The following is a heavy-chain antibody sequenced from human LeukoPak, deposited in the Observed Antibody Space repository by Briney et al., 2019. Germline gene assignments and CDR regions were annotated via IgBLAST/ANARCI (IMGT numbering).Heavy chain of an antibody. Sequence: GESLKISCKDSGYKFTRCWIGWVRQMPGKGLEWMGIIYPGDSDTRYSPSFQGQVTISADKSISTAYLQWSSLKASDTAMYYCARNRYSGSSPGAFGYWGQGTLVTVSS. V-gene: IGHV5-51*01. D-gene: IGHD1-26*01. CDR3: ARNRYSGSSPGAFGY. CDR2: IYPGDSDT. CDR1: GYKFTRCW. J-gene: IGHJ4*02.